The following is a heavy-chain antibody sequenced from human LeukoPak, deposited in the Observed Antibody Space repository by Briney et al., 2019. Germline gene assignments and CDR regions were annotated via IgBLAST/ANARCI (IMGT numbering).Heavy chain of an antibody. CDR3: TTRLTRFGDV. D-gene: IGHD3-10*01. V-gene: IGHV3-15*01. CDR2: IKSKTDGGTT. CDR1: GFTFSNAW. J-gene: IGHJ6*04. Sequence: KTGGSLRLSCAASGFTFSNAWLSWVRQAPGKGLEWVGRIKSKTDGGTTDYAATVKGRFTISRDDSKNTLYLQMNSLKTEDTAVYYCTTRLTRFGDVWGKGTTVTVSS.